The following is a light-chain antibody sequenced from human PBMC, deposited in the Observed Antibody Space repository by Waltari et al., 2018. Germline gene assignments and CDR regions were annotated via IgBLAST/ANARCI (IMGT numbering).Light chain of an antibody. J-gene: IGLJ1*01. CDR1: NIESKS. Sequence: SYVLTQPPSVAVAPGETARVTCGGNNIESKSVHWYQQKPGQAPVLVISSDSDRPSGIPGRFSGSNSGDTATLTISRVEAGDEADYYCQVWDANTDPGVFGTGTEVTVL. V-gene: IGLV3-21*01. CDR2: SDS. CDR3: QVWDANTDPGV.